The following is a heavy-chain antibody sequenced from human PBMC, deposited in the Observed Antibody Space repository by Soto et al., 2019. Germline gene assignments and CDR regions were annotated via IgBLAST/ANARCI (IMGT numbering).Heavy chain of an antibody. J-gene: IGHJ4*02. CDR3: ARVGGFGATTIDY. CDR2: FYYSGST. V-gene: IGHV4-39*01. D-gene: IGHD3-10*01. CDR1: GDSISTNSYS. Sequence: SETLSLTCTVSGDSISTNSYSWGWIRQPPGQGLEWIGLFYYSGSTHYNPSLKSRLTISVDTSKNQFSLKLSSVTAADTAVYYCARVGGFGATTIDYWGQGTLVTVPQ.